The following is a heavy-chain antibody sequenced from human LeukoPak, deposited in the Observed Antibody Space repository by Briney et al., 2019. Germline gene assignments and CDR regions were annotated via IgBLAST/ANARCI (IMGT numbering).Heavy chain of an antibody. V-gene: IGHV1-18*01. CDR2: ISAYNGNT. D-gene: IGHD6-19*01. CDR1: GYTFTNYG. Sequence: RASVKVSFKASGYTFTNYGLSWVRQAPGQGREWMGWISAYNGNTNYAQKLQGRVTITTDTSTSTAYMELRSLRSDDTAVYYCARVHSSGWYLESWYFDLWGRGTLVTVSS. J-gene: IGHJ2*01. CDR3: ARVHSSGWYLESWYFDL.